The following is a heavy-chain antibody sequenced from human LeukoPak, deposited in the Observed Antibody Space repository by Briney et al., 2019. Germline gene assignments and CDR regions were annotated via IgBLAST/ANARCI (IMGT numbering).Heavy chain of an antibody. Sequence: PGGSLRLXCAASGFTFSSYSMNWVRQAPGKGLEWLSYISSSSNTIYYADSVKGRFTISRDNVKNSLYLQMNSLRAEDTAVYYCALAYYYGSGTDHWGQGTLVAVSS. V-gene: IGHV3-48*01. J-gene: IGHJ4*02. CDR2: ISSSSNTI. D-gene: IGHD3-10*01. CDR1: GFTFSSYS. CDR3: ALAYYYGSGTDH.